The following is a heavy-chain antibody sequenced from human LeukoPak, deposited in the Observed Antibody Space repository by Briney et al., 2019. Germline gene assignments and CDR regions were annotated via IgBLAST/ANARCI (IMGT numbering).Heavy chain of an antibody. CDR2: ISGSGGST. CDR1: GFTFSSYA. CDR3: AKDLVRYCTNGVCYKGNWFDP. D-gene: IGHD2-8*01. J-gene: IGHJ5*02. Sequence: GGSLRLSCAASGFTFSSYAMSWVRQAPGKGLEWVSAISGSGGSTYYADSVKGRFTISRANSKNTLYLQMNSLRAEDTAVYYCAKDLVRYCTNGVCYKGNWFDPWGQGTLVTVSS. V-gene: IGHV3-23*01.